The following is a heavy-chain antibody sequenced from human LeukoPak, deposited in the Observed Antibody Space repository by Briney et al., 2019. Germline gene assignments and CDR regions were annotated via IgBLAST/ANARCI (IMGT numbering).Heavy chain of an antibody. D-gene: IGHD4-17*01. CDR3: ARILVGYGEDY. J-gene: IGHJ4*02. CDR2: IYYSGRT. CDR1: GGSISSGGYY. V-gene: IGHV4-61*08. Sequence: PSQTLSLTCTVSGGSISSGGYYWSWLPQPPGKGLEWIGYIYYSGRTNYNPSLKSRVTISVDTSKNQFSLKLSSVTAADTAVYYCARILVGYGEDYWGQGTLVTVSS.